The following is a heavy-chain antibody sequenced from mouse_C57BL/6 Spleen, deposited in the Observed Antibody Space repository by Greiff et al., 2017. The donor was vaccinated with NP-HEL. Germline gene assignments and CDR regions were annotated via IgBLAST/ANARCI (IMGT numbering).Heavy chain of an antibody. V-gene: IGHV1-20*01. D-gene: IGHD4-1*01. Sequence: EVQVVESGPELVKPGDSVKISCKASGYSFTGYFMNWVMQSHGKSLEWIGRINPYNGDTFYNQKFKGKATLTVDKSSSTAHMELRSLTSEDSAVYYCALLTGTLAYWGQGTLVTVSA. CDR2: INPYNGDT. CDR3: ALLTGTLAY. J-gene: IGHJ3*01. CDR1: GYSFTGYF.